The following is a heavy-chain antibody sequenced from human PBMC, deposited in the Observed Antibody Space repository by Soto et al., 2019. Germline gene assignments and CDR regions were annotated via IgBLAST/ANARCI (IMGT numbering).Heavy chain of an antibody. D-gene: IGHD3-22*01. Sequence: QVQLVQSGAEVKKPGSSVKVSCKASGGTFSSYAISWVRQAPGQGLEWMGGIIPIFGTADYAQKFQGRVTITADESTITAYMEMSSLRAEDTAVYYCASHYDSNGYDYRGLDYWGQGTLVTVSS. CDR3: ASHYDSNGYDYRGLDY. V-gene: IGHV1-69*12. CDR2: IIPIFGTA. J-gene: IGHJ4*02. CDR1: GGTFSSYA.